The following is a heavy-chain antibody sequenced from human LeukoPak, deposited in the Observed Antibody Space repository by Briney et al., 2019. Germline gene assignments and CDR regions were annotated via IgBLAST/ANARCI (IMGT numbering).Heavy chain of an antibody. Sequence: SETLSLTCAVYGGSFSGYYWTWIRQPPGKGLEWIGDIDHSGSTNYNPSLKSRVSLSIDTSRNQFSLKLSSVTAADTAVYFCARGRNWGSGKSYLYWGQGTLVTVSS. J-gene: IGHJ4*02. CDR2: IDHSGST. D-gene: IGHD7-27*01. CDR3: ARGRNWGSGKSYLY. V-gene: IGHV4-34*01. CDR1: GGSFSGYY.